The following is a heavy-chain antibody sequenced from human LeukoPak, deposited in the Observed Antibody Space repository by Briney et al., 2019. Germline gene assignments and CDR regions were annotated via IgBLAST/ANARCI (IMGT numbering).Heavy chain of an antibody. CDR1: GGSFSGYY. D-gene: IGHD2-2*01. Sequence: SETLSLTCAVYGGSFSGYYWSWIRQPPGKGLEWIGEINHSGSTNYNPSLKSRVTISVDTSKNQFSLKLSSVTAADTAVYYCARGGIPAALGWGQGTLVTASS. CDR2: INHSGST. J-gene: IGHJ4*02. V-gene: IGHV4-34*01. CDR3: ARGGIPAALG.